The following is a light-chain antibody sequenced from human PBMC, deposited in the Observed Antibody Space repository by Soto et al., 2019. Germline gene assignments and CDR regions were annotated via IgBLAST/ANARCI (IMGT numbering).Light chain of an antibody. CDR1: QGISSY. CDR3: QQLNSYPPST. J-gene: IGKJ5*01. CDR2: VAS. V-gene: IGKV1-9*01. Sequence: DIQLTQSPSFLSASVGDRVTITCRASQGISSYLAWYQQKPGKAPKLLIYVASTLQSGVPSRFSGSASGTEFTLTISSLQPEDCATYYCQQLNSYPPSTFGQGTRLEIK.